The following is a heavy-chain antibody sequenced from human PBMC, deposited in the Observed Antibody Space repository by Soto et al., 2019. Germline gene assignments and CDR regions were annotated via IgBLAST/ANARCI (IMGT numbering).Heavy chain of an antibody. J-gene: IGHJ4*02. Sequence: PGGSLRLSCAASGFTFSNAWMNWVRQAPGKGLEWVGRIKSKTDGGTTDYAAPVKGRFTISRDDSKNTLYLQMNSLKTEVTAVYYCTTDPVTMIVVVPSSGWGQGTLVTVSS. CDR2: IKSKTDGGTT. CDR1: GFTFSNAW. D-gene: IGHD3-22*01. V-gene: IGHV3-15*07. CDR3: TTDPVTMIVVVPSSG.